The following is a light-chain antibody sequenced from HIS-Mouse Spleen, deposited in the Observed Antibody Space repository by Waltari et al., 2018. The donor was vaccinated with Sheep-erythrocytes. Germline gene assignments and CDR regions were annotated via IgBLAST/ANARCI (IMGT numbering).Light chain of an antibody. V-gene: IGKV1-39*01. Sequence: DIQMTQSPSSLSASVGDRVTITCRASQSIRSYLNWYQQKPGKAPQLLIYAASSLQSEVPSRFSGSGSGTDFTLTISSLQPEDFATYYCQQSYSTPQFTFGPGTKVDIK. CDR1: QSIRSY. J-gene: IGKJ3*01. CDR2: AAS. CDR3: QQSYSTPQFT.